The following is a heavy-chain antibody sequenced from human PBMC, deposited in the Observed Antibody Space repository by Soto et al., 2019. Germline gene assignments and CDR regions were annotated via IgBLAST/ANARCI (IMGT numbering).Heavy chain of an antibody. V-gene: IGHV4-4*02. D-gene: IGHD2-15*01. Sequence: QVQLQESGPGLVKPSGTLSLTCAVSDGFISSSNYWSWVRQPPGKGLEWIGQVYHNGGPSYNPSLRSRVTMSIDKSKNQFSLNLSAVTAADTAVYFCVGHGGRLFDYWGPGHLVTVSS. CDR1: DGFISSSNY. CDR3: VGHGGRLFDY. J-gene: IGHJ4*02. CDR2: VYHNGGP.